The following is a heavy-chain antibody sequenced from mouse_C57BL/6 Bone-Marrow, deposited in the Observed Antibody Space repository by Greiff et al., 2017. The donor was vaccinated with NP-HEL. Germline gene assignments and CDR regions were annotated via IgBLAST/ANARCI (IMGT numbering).Heavy chain of an antibody. Sequence: DVMLVESGGGLVQPGGSLSLSCAASGFTFTDYYMSWVRQPPGKALEWLGFIRNKANGYTTEYSASVKGRFTISRDNSQSILYLQMNALRAEDSATYYCARSSYYYGSSSHAMDYWGQGTSVTVSS. CDR1: GFTFTDYY. CDR2: IRNKANGYTT. D-gene: IGHD1-1*01. J-gene: IGHJ4*01. CDR3: ARSSYYYGSSSHAMDY. V-gene: IGHV7-3*01.